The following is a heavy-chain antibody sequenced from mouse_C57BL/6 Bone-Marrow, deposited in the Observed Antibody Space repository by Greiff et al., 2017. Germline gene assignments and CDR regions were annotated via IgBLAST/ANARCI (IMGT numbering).Heavy chain of an antibody. CDR3: ARNDYYGSSYFDY. V-gene: IGHV1-63*01. CDR1: GYTFTNYW. D-gene: IGHD1-1*01. CDR2: IYPGGGYT. J-gene: IGHJ2*01. Sequence: VQLQPSGAELVRPGTSVKMSCKASGYTFTNYWIGWAKQRPGHGLEWIGDIYPGGGYTNYNEKFKGKATLTADKSSSTAYMQFSSLTSEDSAIYYCARNDYYGSSYFDYWGQGTTLTVSS.